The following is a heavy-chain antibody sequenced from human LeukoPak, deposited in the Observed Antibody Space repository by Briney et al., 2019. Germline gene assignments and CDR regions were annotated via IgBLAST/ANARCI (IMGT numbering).Heavy chain of an antibody. D-gene: IGHD2-15*01. V-gene: IGHV3-21*01. Sequence: GGSLRLSCAASGFTFTSYSMNWVRQAPGKGLEWVSSISSSSSYIHYADSVKGRFTISRDNAKNSLYLQMSSLRAEDTAVYYCARGYCSGGNCYSTDYWGQGTLVTVSS. CDR1: GFTFTSYS. CDR2: ISSSSSYI. CDR3: ARGYCSGGNCYSTDY. J-gene: IGHJ4*02.